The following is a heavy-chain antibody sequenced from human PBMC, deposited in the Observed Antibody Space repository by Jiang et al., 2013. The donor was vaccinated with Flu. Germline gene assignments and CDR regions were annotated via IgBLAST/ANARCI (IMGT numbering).Heavy chain of an antibody. Sequence: YWGWIRQPQEGAGVDWSIYYMEHLLQPSLKSRVTISVDTSKNQFSLKLSSVTAADTAVYYCARRDSSSWYREDWFDPWGQGTLVTVSS. CDR3: ARRDSSSWYREDWFDP. D-gene: IGHD6-13*01. J-gene: IGHJ5*02. CDR2: IYYMEH. V-gene: IGHV4-39*01. CDR1: Y.